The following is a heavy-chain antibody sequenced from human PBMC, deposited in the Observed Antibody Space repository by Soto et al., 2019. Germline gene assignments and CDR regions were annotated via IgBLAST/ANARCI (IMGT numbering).Heavy chain of an antibody. J-gene: IGHJ4*02. D-gene: IGHD3-10*01. Sequence: QVQLVESGGGVVQPGRYLRLSCAASGFTFSSCAMHWVRQAPGKGLEWVAVISYDGSNKYYADAVKGRLTISIDNSKNTLYLQMNSLRAEDTAVYYCGPLRSTTPGMDYWGQGTLVAVSS. CDR1: GFTFSSCA. CDR2: ISYDGSNK. V-gene: IGHV3-30-3*01. CDR3: GPLRSTTPGMDY.